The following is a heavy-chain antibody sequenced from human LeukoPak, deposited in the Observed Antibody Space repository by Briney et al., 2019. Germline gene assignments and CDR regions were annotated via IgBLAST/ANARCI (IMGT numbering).Heavy chain of an antibody. CDR2: IYHSGIT. Sequence: PSETLSLTCTVSCYSISSGYYWGWIRQPPGKALEWIGSIYHSGITSYNPSLKSRITISVDTSKNQFSLKLNSVTAADTAVYYCAREADAFDIWGQGTMVTVSS. J-gene: IGHJ3*02. V-gene: IGHV4-38-2*02. CDR3: AREADAFDI. CDR1: CYSISSGYY.